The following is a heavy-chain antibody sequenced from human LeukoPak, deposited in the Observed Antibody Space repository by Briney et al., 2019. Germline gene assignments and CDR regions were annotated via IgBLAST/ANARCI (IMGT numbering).Heavy chain of an antibody. D-gene: IGHD3-22*01. V-gene: IGHV3-11*01. Sequence: GGSLRLSCAASGFTFSDYYMSWIRQAPGKGLEWVSYISSSGSTIYYADSVKGRFTISRDNAKNSLYLQMNSLGAEDTAVYYCARDMKYYDSSGPGDYWGQGTLVTVSS. CDR2: ISSSGSTI. CDR1: GFTFSDYY. CDR3: ARDMKYYDSSGPGDY. J-gene: IGHJ4*02.